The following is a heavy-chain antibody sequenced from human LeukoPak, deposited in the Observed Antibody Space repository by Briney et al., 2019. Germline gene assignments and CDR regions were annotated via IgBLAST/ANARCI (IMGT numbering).Heavy chain of an antibody. D-gene: IGHD6-13*01. CDR2: IVVGSGNT. CDR3: AASDPHSSSWYGAPYYGMDV. CDR1: GFTFTSSA. V-gene: IGHV1-58*02. Sequence: ASVKVSCKASGFTFTSSAMQWVRHARGQRLEWIGWIVVGSGNTNYAQKFQERVTITRDMSTSTAYMELSSLRSEDTAVYYCAASDPHSSSWYGAPYYGMDVWGQGTTVTVSS. J-gene: IGHJ6*02.